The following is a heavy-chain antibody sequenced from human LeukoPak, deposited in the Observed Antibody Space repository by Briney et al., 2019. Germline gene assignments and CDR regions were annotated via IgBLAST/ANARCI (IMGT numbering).Heavy chain of an antibody. CDR3: ARGGVLLWFGGLFHP. D-gene: IGHD3-10*01. Sequence: SGGSLRLSCAASGFTLSRHWMSWVRQAPGKGLEWVANIKEDGSEGYYVDSVKGRFTISRDNAKNSLYLQMNSLRAEDTAVYYCARGGVLLWFGGLFHPWGQGTLVTVSS. CDR1: GFTLSRHW. J-gene: IGHJ5*02. CDR2: IKEDGSEG. V-gene: IGHV3-7*01.